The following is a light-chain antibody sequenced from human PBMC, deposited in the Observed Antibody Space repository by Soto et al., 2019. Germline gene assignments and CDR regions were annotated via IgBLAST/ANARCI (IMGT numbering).Light chain of an antibody. CDR1: QRLTNE. J-gene: IGKJ1*01. V-gene: IGKV1-5*03. CDR2: KAS. CDR3: QHHISYPRT. Sequence: DILMTQSPSTLSASVGDRVIITCRASQRLTNELVWYQQKPGKAPNLLIYKASSLASGVPLRFSGSGSGTEFTLTISSLQPEDFATDYCQHHISYPRTFGQGTKVEIK.